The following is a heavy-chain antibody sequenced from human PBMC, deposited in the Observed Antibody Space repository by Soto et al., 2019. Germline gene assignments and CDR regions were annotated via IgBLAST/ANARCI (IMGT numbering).Heavy chain of an antibody. D-gene: IGHD5-18*01. J-gene: IGHJ4*02. V-gene: IGHV4-59*12. Sequence: SETLSLTCTVSGGSISGYYWSWIRQPPGKGLEWIGKIYHTGSTDYNPSLKSRVTISVDKSKNQFSLKLSSVTAADTAVYYCARSGYSYGYFDYWGQGTLVTVS. CDR3: ARSGYSYGYFDY. CDR1: GGSISGYY. CDR2: IYHTGST.